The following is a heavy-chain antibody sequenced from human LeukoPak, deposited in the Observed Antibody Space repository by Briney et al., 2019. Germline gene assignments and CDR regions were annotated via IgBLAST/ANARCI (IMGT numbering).Heavy chain of an antibody. CDR2: ISSSGSTI. V-gene: IGHV3-11*01. CDR1: GFTFSDYY. J-gene: IGHJ4*02. CDR3: ARDLVMYYYDSSGSNFDY. D-gene: IGHD3-22*01. Sequence: PGGSLRLSCAASGFTFSDYYMSWIRQAPGKGLEWVSYISSSGSTIYYADSVKGRFTISRDNAKNSLYLQMNSLRAEDTAVYYCARDLVMYYYDSSGSNFDYWGQGTLVTVSS.